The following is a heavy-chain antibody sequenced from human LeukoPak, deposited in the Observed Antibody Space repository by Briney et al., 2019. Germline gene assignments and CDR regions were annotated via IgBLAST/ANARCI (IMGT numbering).Heavy chain of an antibody. Sequence: ASVKVSCKASGYTFTGYYIHWLRQAPGQGLEWMGWINPNSGGTKYAQKFQGRVSMTRDTSISTAYMELSRLRSDDTAVYYCARDSSTWFDPWGQGTLVTVSS. D-gene: IGHD6-13*01. CDR1: GYTFTGYY. V-gene: IGHV1-2*02. CDR2: INPNSGGT. J-gene: IGHJ5*02. CDR3: ARDSSTWFDP.